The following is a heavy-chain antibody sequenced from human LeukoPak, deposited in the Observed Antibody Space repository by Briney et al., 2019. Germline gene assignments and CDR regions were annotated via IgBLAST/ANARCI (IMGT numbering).Heavy chain of an antibody. D-gene: IGHD3-10*01. CDR1: GDTFTGYY. CDR2: INPNSGGT. V-gene: IGHV1-2*06. CDR3: ARSGGLVRGVIIAFDY. J-gene: IGHJ4*02. Sequence: ASLKVSCKASGDTFTGYYMHWVRQAPGQGLEWMGRINPNSGGTNYAQKFQGRVTMTRDTSISTAYMELSRLRSDDTAVYYCARSGGLVRGVIIAFDYWGQGTLVTVSS.